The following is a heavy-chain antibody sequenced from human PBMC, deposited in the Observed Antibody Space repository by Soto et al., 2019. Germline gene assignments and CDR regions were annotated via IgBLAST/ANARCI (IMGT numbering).Heavy chain of an antibody. V-gene: IGHV1-46*03. CDR2: INPSGGST. Sequence: QVQLVQSRAEVKKPGASVKVSCKASGYTFTSYYMHWVRQAPGQGLEWMGIINPSGGSTSYAQKFQGRVTMTRDTSTSTVYMELSSLRSEDTAVYYCARNKAVAGTPGDYFDYWGQGTLVTVSS. J-gene: IGHJ4*02. CDR3: ARNKAVAGTPGDYFDY. CDR1: GYTFTSYY. D-gene: IGHD6-19*01.